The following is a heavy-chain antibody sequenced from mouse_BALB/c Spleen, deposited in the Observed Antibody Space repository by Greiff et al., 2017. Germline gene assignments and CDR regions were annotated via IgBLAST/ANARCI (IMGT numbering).Heavy chain of an antibody. CDR1: GFSLTSYG. J-gene: IGHJ3*01. CDR3: ARDGYDGLAY. Sequence: VKLVESGPGLVAPSQSLSITCTVSGFSLTSYGVHWVRQPPGKGLEWLGVIWAGGSTNYNSALMSRLSISKDNSKSQVFLKMNSLQTDDTAMYYCARDGYDGLAYWGQGTLVTVSA. CDR2: IWAGGST. V-gene: IGHV2-9*02. D-gene: IGHD2-2*01.